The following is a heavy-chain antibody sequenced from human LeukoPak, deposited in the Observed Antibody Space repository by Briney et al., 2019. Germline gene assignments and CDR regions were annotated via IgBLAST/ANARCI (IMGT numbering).Heavy chain of an antibody. Sequence: SETLSLTCTVSGGSISSSSYYWGWIRQPPGKGLERIGSIYYSGSTYYNPSLKSRVTISVDTSKNQFSLKLSSVTAADTAVYYCARRPYYYGSGEFDYWGQGTLVTVSS. CDR1: GGSISSSSYY. CDR3: ARRPYYYGSGEFDY. V-gene: IGHV4-39*01. D-gene: IGHD3-10*01. J-gene: IGHJ4*02. CDR2: IYYSGST.